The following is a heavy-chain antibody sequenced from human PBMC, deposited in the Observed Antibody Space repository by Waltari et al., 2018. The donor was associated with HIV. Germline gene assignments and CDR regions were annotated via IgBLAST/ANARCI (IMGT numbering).Heavy chain of an antibody. CDR3: ARVPYYYDSSGYTV. D-gene: IGHD3-22*01. CDR1: GGSISSSSYY. J-gene: IGHJ4*02. CDR2: IYYSGST. Sequence: QLRLQESGPGLVKPSETLSLTCTVSGGSISSSSYYWGWIRPPPGKGLEWIGSIYYSGSTYYNPSLKSRVTISVDTSKNQFSLKLSSVTAADTAVYYCARVPYYYDSSGYTVWGQGTLVTVSS. V-gene: IGHV4-39*07.